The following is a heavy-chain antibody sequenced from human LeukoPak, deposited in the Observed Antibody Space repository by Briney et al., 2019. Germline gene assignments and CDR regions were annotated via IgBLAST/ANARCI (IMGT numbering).Heavy chain of an antibody. D-gene: IGHD1-26*01. CDR1: GGSISSYY. J-gene: IGHJ6*03. CDR3: TSGSYSFYYMDV. CDR2: IYYSGST. Sequence: SETLSLTCTVSGGSISSYYWSWIRQPPGKGLEWIGYIYYSGSTNYNPSLKSRVTISVDTSKNQFSLKLSSVTAADAAVYYCTSGSYSFYYMDVWGKGTTVTVSS. V-gene: IGHV4-59*01.